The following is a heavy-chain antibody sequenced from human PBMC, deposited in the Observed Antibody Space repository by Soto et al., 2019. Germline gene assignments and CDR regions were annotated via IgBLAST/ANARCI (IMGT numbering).Heavy chain of an antibody. CDR1: GYTLAGYW. J-gene: IGHJ4*02. V-gene: IGHV5-10-1*04. CDR3: ARYIYASDGGPNFKSSFDS. CDR2: IDPSDSQT. Sequence: GESLKIAGKGSGYTLAGYWSTWVRQIPVKGLEGSRTIDPSDSQTDYSPSFRGQVTISAAKSINILFLKWSSLRASATATYHCARYIYASDGGPNFKSSFDSWGQGTLVTV. D-gene: IGHD2-15*01.